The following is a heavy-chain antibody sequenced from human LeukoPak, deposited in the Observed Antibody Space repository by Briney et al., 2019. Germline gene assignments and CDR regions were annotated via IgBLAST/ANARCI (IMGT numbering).Heavy chain of an antibody. V-gene: IGHV3-7*03. CDR1: GFTFGTYW. Sequence: GGSLRLSCAASGFTFGTYWMSWVRQAPGKGLEWVANIKQDGSEKDYVDSVKGRFTISRDNAKNSLYLQMNSLRVEDTAVYYCARDRARTGTTLLDYWGQGTQVIVSS. CDR2: IKQDGSEK. J-gene: IGHJ4*02. CDR3: ARDRARTGTTLLDY. D-gene: IGHD1-1*01.